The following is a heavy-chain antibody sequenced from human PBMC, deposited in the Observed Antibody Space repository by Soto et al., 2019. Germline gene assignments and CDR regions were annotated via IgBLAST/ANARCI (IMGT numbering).Heavy chain of an antibody. CDR2: INAGNGNT. CDR3: ASSYCSGGSCYDYYYGMDV. D-gene: IGHD2-15*01. J-gene: IGHJ6*02. Sequence: QVQLVQSGAEEKKPGASVKVSCKASGYTFTSYAMHWVRQAPGQRLEWMGWINAGNGNTKYSQKFQGRVTITRDTSASPAGTELSSLRSKAPALYHCASSYCSGGSCYDYYYGMDVWGQGTTVTVSS. CDR1: GYTFTSYA. V-gene: IGHV1-3*05.